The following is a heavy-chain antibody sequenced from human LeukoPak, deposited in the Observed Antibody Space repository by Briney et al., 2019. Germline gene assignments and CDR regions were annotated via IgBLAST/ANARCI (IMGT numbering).Heavy chain of an antibody. Sequence: PGGSLRLSCAASGFTFSSYAMHWVRQAPGKGLEWVAVISYDGSNKHYADSVKGRFTISRDNSKNTLYLQMNSLRAEDTAVYYCASNYYCSGGSCRDSPFDYWGQGTLVTVSS. CDR1: GFTFSSYA. CDR3: ASNYYCSGGSCRDSPFDY. J-gene: IGHJ4*02. CDR2: ISYDGSNK. D-gene: IGHD2-15*01. V-gene: IGHV3-30*04.